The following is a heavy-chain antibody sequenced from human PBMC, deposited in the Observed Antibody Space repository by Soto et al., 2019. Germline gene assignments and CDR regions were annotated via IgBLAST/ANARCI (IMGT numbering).Heavy chain of an antibody. Sequence: QVQLVRSGAEVKKPGSSVKVSCKASGGTFSSYTINWVRQAPGQGLEWMGRIIPILGIANYAQKFQGRVTITADKSTSTAYMELSSLRSEDTAVYYCARHYGDYNGGYWGQGTLVTVSS. CDR3: ARHYGDYNGGY. V-gene: IGHV1-69*02. CDR1: GGTFSSYT. J-gene: IGHJ4*02. D-gene: IGHD4-17*01. CDR2: IIPILGIA.